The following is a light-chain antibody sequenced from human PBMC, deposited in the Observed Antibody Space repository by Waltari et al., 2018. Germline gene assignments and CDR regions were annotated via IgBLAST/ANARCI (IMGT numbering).Light chain of an antibody. J-gene: IGKJ4*01. Sequence: EIVLTQSPGPLSLSPGERANLSCRASQIFCSSYLAWYQQKPGQGPRPLIYGASTRAAGGPVRCSGSGSGTDFTLTISRVWPEDFAVYFCQNYGTSPPLTFGGGTKVEIK. CDR2: GAS. CDR1: QIFCSSY. CDR3: QNYGTSPPLT. V-gene: IGKV3-20*01.